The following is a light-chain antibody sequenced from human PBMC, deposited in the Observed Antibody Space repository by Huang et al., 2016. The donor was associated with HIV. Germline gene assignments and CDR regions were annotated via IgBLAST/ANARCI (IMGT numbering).Light chain of an antibody. CDR2: GAS. CDR1: QGISNY. V-gene: IGKV1-27*01. J-gene: IGKJ2*01. CDR3: QNYYSVPYT. Sequence: DIQMTQSPSSLSISVGDRVTITCRASQGISNYLGWYQQKPGKVPKLLIYGASTLPSVVPSRFSVSGSGTDFTLTISSLQPEDVATYYCQNYYSVPYTFGQGTKLEIK.